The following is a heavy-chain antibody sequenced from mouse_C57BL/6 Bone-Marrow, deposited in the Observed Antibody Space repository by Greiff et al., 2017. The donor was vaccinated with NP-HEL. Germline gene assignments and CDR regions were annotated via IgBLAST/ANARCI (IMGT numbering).Heavy chain of an antibody. Sequence: DVQLVESGAELVRPGASVKLSCTASGFNIKDDYMHWVKQRPEQGLEWIGWIDPENGDTEYASKFQGKATITADTSSNTAYLQLSSLTSEDTAVYYCTTEGYGSSYEGYWGQGTTLTVSS. CDR1: GFNIKDDY. CDR3: TTEGYGSSYEGY. J-gene: IGHJ2*01. D-gene: IGHD1-1*01. CDR2: IDPENGDT. V-gene: IGHV14-4*01.